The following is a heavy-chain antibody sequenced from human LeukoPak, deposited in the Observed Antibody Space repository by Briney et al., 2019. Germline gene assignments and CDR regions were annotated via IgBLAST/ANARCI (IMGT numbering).Heavy chain of an antibody. V-gene: IGHV4-34*01. J-gene: IGHJ4*02. CDR3: ARQRKHIVVVRGHFDY. CDR1: GGSFSGYY. D-gene: IGHD2-21*01. Sequence: SETLSLTCAVYGGSFSGYYWSWIRQPPGKGLEWIGEINHSGSTNYNPSLKSRVTISVDTSKNQFSLKLSSVTAADTAVYYCARQRKHIVVVRGHFDYWGQGTLVTVSS. CDR2: INHSGST.